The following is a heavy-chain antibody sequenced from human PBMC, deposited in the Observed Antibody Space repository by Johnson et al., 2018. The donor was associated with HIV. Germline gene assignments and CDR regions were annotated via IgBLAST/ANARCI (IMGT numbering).Heavy chain of an antibody. CDR2: ISYNGGKK. Sequence: QVQLVESGGGVVQPGRSLRINCEVSEFTFMNYAMHWVRLAPGKGLQWVAVISYNGGKKYYGDSVKGRFTISRDNFKKTLFLQMDSLRTEDTAVYYCARGRKDMEAADGLDNDGFDMWGQWTLVTVSS. CDR1: EFTFMNYA. J-gene: IGHJ3*02. CDR3: ARGRKDMEAADGLDNDGFDM. D-gene: IGHD6-13*01. V-gene: IGHV3-30*04.